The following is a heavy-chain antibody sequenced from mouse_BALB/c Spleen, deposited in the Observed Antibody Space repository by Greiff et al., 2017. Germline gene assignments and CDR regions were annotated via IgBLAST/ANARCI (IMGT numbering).Heavy chain of an antibody. Sequence: EVQLVESGGGLVQPGGSMKLSCVASGFTFSNYWMNWVRQSPEKGLEWVAEIRLKSNNYATHYAESVKGRFTISRDDSKSSVYLQMNNLRAEDTGIYYCTSNWDVDYWGQGTTLTVSS. CDR3: TSNWDVDY. D-gene: IGHD4-1*02. V-gene: IGHV6-6*02. CDR1: GFTFSNYW. CDR2: IRLKSNNYAT. J-gene: IGHJ2*01.